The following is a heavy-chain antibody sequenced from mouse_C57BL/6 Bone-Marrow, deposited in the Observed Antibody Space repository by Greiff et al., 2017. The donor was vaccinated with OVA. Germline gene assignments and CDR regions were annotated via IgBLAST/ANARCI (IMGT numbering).Heavy chain of an antibody. J-gene: IGHJ2*01. CDR1: GYTFTDHY. D-gene: IGHD2-3*01. V-gene: IGHV1-76*01. CDR2: IYPGSGNT. CDR3: ARDDGYFLEY. Sequence: VKLVESGAEVVRPGASVKLSCKASGYTFTDHYIHWVKQRPGQGLEWIARIYPGSGNTYYNEKFKGKATLTEEKSSNTAYMQLSSLTSEDSAVYFCARDDGYFLEYWGQGTTLTVSS.